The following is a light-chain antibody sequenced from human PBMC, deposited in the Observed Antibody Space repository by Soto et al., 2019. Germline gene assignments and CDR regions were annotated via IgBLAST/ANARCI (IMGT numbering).Light chain of an antibody. Sequence: EIVMTQSPGTLSLSPGERATLSCRASQSVSSSYLAWYQQKPGQAPRLLIYDASSRATGIPDRFSGSGSGTEFTRTISRLEPEDFAVYYCQQYGSSPPVTFGPGTKVDIK. J-gene: IGKJ3*01. CDR2: DAS. CDR1: QSVSSSY. V-gene: IGKV3-20*01. CDR3: QQYGSSPPVT.